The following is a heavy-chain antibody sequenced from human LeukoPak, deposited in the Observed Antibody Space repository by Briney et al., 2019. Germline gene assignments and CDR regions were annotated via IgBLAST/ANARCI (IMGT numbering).Heavy chain of an antibody. CDR1: GFTVSSTY. CDR3: ATGPTPMALFQH. V-gene: IGHV3-66*01. Sequence: GGSLRLSCAASGFTVSSTYMTWVRQAPGKGLECVSLIYIGGGTYYADSVKGRFTISRDNSKNILYLQMNDLRVDDTAVYSCATGPTPMALFQHWGQGTLVTVSS. CDR2: IYIGGGT. D-gene: IGHD1-1*01. J-gene: IGHJ1*01.